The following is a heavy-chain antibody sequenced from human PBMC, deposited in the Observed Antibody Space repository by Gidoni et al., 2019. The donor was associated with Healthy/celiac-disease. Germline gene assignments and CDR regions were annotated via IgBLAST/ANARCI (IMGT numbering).Heavy chain of an antibody. CDR1: GFTFSSYG. J-gene: IGHJ6*02. V-gene: IGHV3-30*02. Sequence: QVQLVESGGGVVQPGGSLRLSCAASGFTFSSYGMHWVRQAAGKGLEWGAFIRYDGSNKYYADSVKGRFTISRDNSKNTLYLQMNSLRAEDTAVYYCAKDLGRVVLRHYYGMDVWGQGTTVTVSS. CDR2: IRYDGSNK. D-gene: IGHD2-15*01. CDR3: AKDLGRVVLRHYYGMDV.